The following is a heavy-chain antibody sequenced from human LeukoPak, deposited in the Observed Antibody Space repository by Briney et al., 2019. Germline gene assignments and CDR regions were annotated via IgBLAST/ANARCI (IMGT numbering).Heavy chain of an antibody. CDR2: INHSGST. D-gene: IGHD5-18*01. J-gene: IGHJ3*02. Sequence: SETLSLTCAVYGGSFSGYYWSWIRHPPGKGLEWIGEINHSGSTNYNPSLKSRVTISVDTSKNQFSLKLSSVTAADTAVYYCARVDTAMVNDAFDIWGQGTMVTVSS. CDR3: ARVDTAMVNDAFDI. V-gene: IGHV4-34*01. CDR1: GGSFSGYY.